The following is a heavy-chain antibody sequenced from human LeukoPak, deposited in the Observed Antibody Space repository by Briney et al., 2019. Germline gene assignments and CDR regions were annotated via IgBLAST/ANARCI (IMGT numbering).Heavy chain of an antibody. J-gene: IGHJ4*02. CDR1: GGSFSGYY. CDR2: INHSGST. CDR3: ARGLAGWRPAIYFDY. D-gene: IGHD2-2*01. Sequence: PSETLSLTCDVYGGSFSGYYWSRIRQPPGKGLEWIGEINHSGSTNYNPSLKSRVTISVDTSKNQFSLKLSSVTAADTAVYYCARGLAGWRPAIYFDYWGQGTLVTVSS. V-gene: IGHV4-34*01.